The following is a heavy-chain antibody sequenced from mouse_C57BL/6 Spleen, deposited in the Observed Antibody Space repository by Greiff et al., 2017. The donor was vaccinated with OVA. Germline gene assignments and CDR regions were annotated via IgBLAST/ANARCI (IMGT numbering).Heavy chain of an antibody. J-gene: IGHJ2*01. CDR3: ARSGVTTVVAHFHY. Sequence: EVKLMESGPELVKPGASVKISCKASGYSFTDYNMNWVKQSNGKSLEWIGVINPNYGTTSYNQKFKGKATLTVDQSSSTAYMQLNSLTSEDSAVYYCARSGVTTVVAHFHYWGQGTTLTVSS. D-gene: IGHD1-1*01. V-gene: IGHV1-39*01. CDR2: INPNYGTT. CDR1: GYSFTDYN.